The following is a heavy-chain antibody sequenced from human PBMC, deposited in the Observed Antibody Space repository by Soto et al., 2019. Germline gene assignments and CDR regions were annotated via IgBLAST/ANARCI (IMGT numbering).Heavy chain of an antibody. J-gene: IGHJ3*02. CDR3: ARGLGGITLFGVVIRNPRSTDAFDI. CDR1: GYTFTSYD. Sequence: GASVKVSCKASGYTFTSYDINWVRQATGQGLEWMGWMNPNSGNTGYAQKFQGRVTMTRNTSISTAYMELSSLRSEDTAVYYSARGLGGITLFGVVIRNPRSTDAFDIWGQGTMVTVS. V-gene: IGHV1-8*01. D-gene: IGHD3-3*01. CDR2: MNPNSGNT.